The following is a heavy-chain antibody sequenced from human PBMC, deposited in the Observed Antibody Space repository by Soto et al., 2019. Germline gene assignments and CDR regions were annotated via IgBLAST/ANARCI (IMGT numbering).Heavy chain of an antibody. D-gene: IGHD3-10*02. CDR1: GFTFSSYP. Sequence: LRLSYAASGFTFSSYPMSWVRQAPGKGLEWVSASRGSGGSTYYADSVKGRFTISRDNSKNTLYLQMNSLRAEDTAVYYCEKDELFGKLLAYWGQGTLVTVSS. V-gene: IGHV3-23*01. CDR2: SRGSGGST. CDR3: EKDELFGKLLAY. J-gene: IGHJ4*02.